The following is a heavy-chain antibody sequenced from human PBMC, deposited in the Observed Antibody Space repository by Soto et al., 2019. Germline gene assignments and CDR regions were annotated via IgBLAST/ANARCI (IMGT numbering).Heavy chain of an antibody. J-gene: IGHJ3*02. D-gene: IGHD3-22*01. CDR1: GGTFSRHA. Sequence: QVQLVQSGAEVRKPGSSVKVSCKASGGTFSRHAISWVRQAPGQGLEWMGGIIPIFGTANHAQKFQGRVTIIADESTSTVYMELRSLRSDDTAVYYCARVGPYDSSGYYPNHDAFDIWGQGTMVTVSS. V-gene: IGHV1-69*01. CDR2: IIPIFGTA. CDR3: ARVGPYDSSGYYPNHDAFDI.